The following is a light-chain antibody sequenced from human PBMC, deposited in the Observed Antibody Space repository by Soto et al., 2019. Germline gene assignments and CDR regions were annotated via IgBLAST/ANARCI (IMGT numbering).Light chain of an antibody. CDR2: GAS. J-gene: IGKJ2*01. CDR1: QSVRSS. V-gene: IGKV3-15*01. CDR3: QQYYNWPMYT. Sequence: EIVMTQSPATLSVSPGERATLSCRASQSVRSSLAWYQQRPGQAPRLLIYGASTRASGIPARFSGSGSGTEFTLTISSLQSEDFAVYYCQQYYNWPMYTFGLGTKVEI.